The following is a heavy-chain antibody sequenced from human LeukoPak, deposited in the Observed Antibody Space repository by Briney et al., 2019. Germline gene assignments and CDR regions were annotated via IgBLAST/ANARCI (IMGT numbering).Heavy chain of an antibody. J-gene: IGHJ4*02. CDR1: GGTFSSYA. Sequence: ASVKVSCKASGGTFSSYAISWVRQATGQGLEWMGWMNPNSGNTGYAQKFQGRVTMTRNTSISTAYMGLSSLRSEDTAVYYCARGRTDFDYWGQGTLVTVSS. CDR3: ARGRTDFDY. D-gene: IGHD4-17*01. V-gene: IGHV1-8*02. CDR2: MNPNSGNT.